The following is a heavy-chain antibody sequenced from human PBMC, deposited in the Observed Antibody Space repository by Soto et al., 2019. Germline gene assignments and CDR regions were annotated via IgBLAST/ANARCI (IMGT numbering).Heavy chain of an antibody. D-gene: IGHD3-10*01. CDR2: IYSGGST. J-gene: IGHJ3*02. CDR3: ARGDVLLWFGELLLNAFDI. V-gene: IGHV3-66*01. CDR1: GFTVSSNY. Sequence: PGGSLRLSCEASGFTVSSNYMIWVRQAPGKGLEWVSVIYSGGSTYYADSVKGRFTISRDNSKNTLYLQMNSLRAEDTAVYYCARGDVLLWFGELLLNAFDIWGQGTMVTVSS.